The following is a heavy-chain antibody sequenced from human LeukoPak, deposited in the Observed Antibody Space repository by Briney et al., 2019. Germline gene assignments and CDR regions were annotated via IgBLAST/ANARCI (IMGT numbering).Heavy chain of an antibody. J-gene: IGHJ4*02. CDR1: GGTFTSYA. CDR2: IIPIFGTA. Sequence: ASVKVSCKASGGTFTSYAISWVRQAPGQGLEWMGGIIPIFGTANYAQKFQGRVTITADESTSTAYMEQSSLRSEDTAVYYCARPKGVELGIFDYWGQGTLVTVSS. V-gene: IGHV1-69*01. D-gene: IGHD7-27*01. CDR3: ARPKGVELGIFDY.